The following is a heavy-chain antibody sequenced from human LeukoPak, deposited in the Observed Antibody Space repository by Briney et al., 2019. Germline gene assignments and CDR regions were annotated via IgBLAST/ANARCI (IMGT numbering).Heavy chain of an antibody. CDR3: AKVGPAIVATLGYFDY. D-gene: IGHD5-12*01. V-gene: IGHV3-23*01. CDR1: GSTFSSYA. Sequence: GGSLRLSCAASGSTFSSYAMSWVRQAPGKGLEWVSAITGSGGSTYYADSVKGRFTISRDNSKNTLYRQMNSLRAEDTAVYYCAKVGPAIVATLGYFDYWGQGTLVTVSS. CDR2: ITGSGGST. J-gene: IGHJ4*02.